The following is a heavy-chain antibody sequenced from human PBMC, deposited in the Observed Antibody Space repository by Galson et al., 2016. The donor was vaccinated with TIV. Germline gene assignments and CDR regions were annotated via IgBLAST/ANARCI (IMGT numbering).Heavy chain of an antibody. CDR1: GFTVSGTS. Sequence: SLRLSCAGSGFTVSGTSMSWVRQAPGKGLEWVSLIYSAGNTFYADSVKGRFTLPRDNSKNTVYLQISSLRVEDTAVYYCARVSGVVRGYGLDVWGQEAMVTVAS. CDR2: IYSAGNT. D-gene: IGHD3-10*01. CDR3: ARVSGVVRGYGLDV. V-gene: IGHV3-53*01. J-gene: IGHJ6*02.